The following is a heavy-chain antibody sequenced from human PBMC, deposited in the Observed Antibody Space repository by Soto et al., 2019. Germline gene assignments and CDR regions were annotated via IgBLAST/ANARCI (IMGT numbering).Heavy chain of an antibody. CDR3: ARVTGQLGILTTPDGMDV. CDR1: GFTVSSNY. V-gene: IGHV3-53*01. Sequence: GGSLRLSCAASGFTVSSNYMSWVRQAPGKGLEWVSVIYSGGSTYYADSVKGRFTISRDNSKNTLYLQMNSLRAEDTAVYYCARVTGQLGILTTPDGMDVWGQGTTVTVSS. J-gene: IGHJ6*02. D-gene: IGHD7-27*01. CDR2: IYSGGST.